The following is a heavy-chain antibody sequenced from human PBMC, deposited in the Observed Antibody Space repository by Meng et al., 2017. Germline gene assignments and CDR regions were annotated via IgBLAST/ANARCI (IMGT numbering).Heavy chain of an antibody. D-gene: IGHD3-22*01. J-gene: IGHJ4*02. CDR1: GYSTSSGYS. Sequence: SETLSPTCAVSGYSTSSGYSWGWIRQPPGKGLEWIGSIYHSGRTYYNPSLKSRVTISVDTSKNQFSLKLGSVTAADTAVYYCARAQTRGYYDSSGYYLFDYWGQGTLVTVYS. V-gene: IGHV4-38-2*01. CDR3: ARAQTRGYYDSSGYYLFDY. CDR2: IYHSGRT.